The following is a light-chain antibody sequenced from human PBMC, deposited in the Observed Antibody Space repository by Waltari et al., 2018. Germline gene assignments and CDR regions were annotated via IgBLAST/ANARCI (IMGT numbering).Light chain of an antibody. J-gene: IGKJ1*01. Sequence: EIQMTQSPSTLSASVGDRVTITCRASQSISNYLAWYQQKPGKAPKLLIYLASGLQSGVPLRFSGSGSGTEFTLTISSLQPDDFATYYCQQYDSYSTFGQGTKVEIK. CDR3: QQYDSYST. CDR2: LAS. V-gene: IGKV1-5*03. CDR1: QSISNY.